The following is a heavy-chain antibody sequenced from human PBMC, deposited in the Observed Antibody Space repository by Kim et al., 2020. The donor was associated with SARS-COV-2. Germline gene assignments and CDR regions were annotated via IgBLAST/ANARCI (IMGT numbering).Heavy chain of an antibody. D-gene: IGHD3-10*01. CDR3: ARSQGDYYGSSGPLDY. J-gene: IGHJ4*02. V-gene: IGHV3-30*01. Sequence: TGKGRFTISRDNSKNTLYLQMNSLRAEDTAVYYCARSQGDYYGSSGPLDYWGQGTLVTVSS.